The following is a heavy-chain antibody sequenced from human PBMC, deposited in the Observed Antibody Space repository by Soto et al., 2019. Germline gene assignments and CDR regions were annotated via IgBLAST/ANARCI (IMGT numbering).Heavy chain of an antibody. Sequence: QVQLVQSGAEVKKPGSSVKVSCKASGGTFSSYAISWVRQAPGQGLEWMGGIIPIFGTANYAQKFQGRVTITADESTSTAYRELSSLRSEDTAVYYCARVRIRLAGRGGYFDYWGQGTLVTVSS. CDR3: ARVRIRLAGRGGYFDY. D-gene: IGHD6-19*01. J-gene: IGHJ4*02. CDR1: GGTFSSYA. V-gene: IGHV1-69*01. CDR2: IIPIFGTA.